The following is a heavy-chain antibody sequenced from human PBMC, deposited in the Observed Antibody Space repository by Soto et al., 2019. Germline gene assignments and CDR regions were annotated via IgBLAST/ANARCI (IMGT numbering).Heavy chain of an antibody. CDR1: GYSLSSYD. CDR3: AKGTVTPAHSDSDYYAMDV. CDR2: VPNRGSDT. Sequence: QVQLVESGGGVVQPGRSLRLSCAASGYSLSSYDIHWVRQAPGKGLEWGALVPNRGSDTYYVASVKGRFTVSRDNSKNTAYLQMSSLRVEDTAVYFCAKGTVTPAHSDSDYYAMDVWGQGTTVTVSS. D-gene: IGHD4-17*01. J-gene: IGHJ6*02. V-gene: IGHV3-30*18.